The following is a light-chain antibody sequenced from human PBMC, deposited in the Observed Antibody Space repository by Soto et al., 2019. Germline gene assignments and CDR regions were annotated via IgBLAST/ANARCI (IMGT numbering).Light chain of an antibody. CDR2: GAS. J-gene: IGKJ1*01. CDR1: QSISSNY. Sequence: LELSLGTVSLSRWEMDTRXSRSSQSISSNYLAWYQQKPGQAPRLLIHGASNRATGIPDRFSGSGSGTDFTLTISRLEPEDFAVYYCQQYGSSPKTFGQGTKVDNK. V-gene: IGKV3-20*01. CDR3: QQYGSSPKT.